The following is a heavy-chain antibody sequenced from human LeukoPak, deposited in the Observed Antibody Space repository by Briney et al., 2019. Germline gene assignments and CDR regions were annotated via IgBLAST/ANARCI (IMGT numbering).Heavy chain of an antibody. CDR2: VTAGADKT. V-gene: IGHV3-23*01. D-gene: IGHD2-21*01. CDR1: GFTFSSYA. Sequence: GGSLILYCAASGFTFSSYAMILVRQAPGNGLDSVSAVTAGADKTWSADSVRGRFTISRDNSKNTLYLQMNNLRPEDTAVYYCAKDRRFPDDVLDVWGQGTLVTVSS. J-gene: IGHJ3*01. CDR3: AKDRRFPDDVLDV.